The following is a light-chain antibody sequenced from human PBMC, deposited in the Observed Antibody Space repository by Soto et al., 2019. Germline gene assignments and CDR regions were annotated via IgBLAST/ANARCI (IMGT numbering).Light chain of an antibody. V-gene: IGLV2-14*01. CDR2: GVS. CDR1: SSDVGGYKF. J-gene: IGLJ3*02. Sequence: QSALTQPASVSGSPGPSITISCTGTSSDVGGYKFVSWYQQHPGKAPKLMIYGVSNRPSGVSDRFSGSKSGNTASLTISGLQAEDEADYYCSSYTSSSAVVFGGGTKLTVL. CDR3: SSYTSSSAVV.